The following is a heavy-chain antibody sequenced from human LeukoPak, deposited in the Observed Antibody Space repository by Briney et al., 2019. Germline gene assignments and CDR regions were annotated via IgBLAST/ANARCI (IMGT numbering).Heavy chain of an antibody. CDR2: ISYDGSNK. J-gene: IGHJ4*02. Sequence: GGSLRLSCAASGFTFSSYGMHWVRQAPGKGLEWVAVISYDGSNKYYADSVKGRFTISRDNSKNTLYLQMNSLRAEDTAVYYCARPGYCSSTRCAGSDYWGQGTLVTVSS. CDR3: ARPGYCSSTRCAGSDY. CDR1: GFTFSSYG. D-gene: IGHD2-2*01. V-gene: IGHV3-30*03.